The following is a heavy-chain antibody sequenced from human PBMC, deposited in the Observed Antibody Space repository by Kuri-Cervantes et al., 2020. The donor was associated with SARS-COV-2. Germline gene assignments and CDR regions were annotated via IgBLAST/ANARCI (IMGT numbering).Heavy chain of an antibody. D-gene: IGHD2-2*02. CDR1: GFTFSSYA. CDR3: TRPTSCSSTSCYKDY. Sequence: GESLKISCAASGFTFSSYAMSWVRQASGKGLEWVGRIRSKANSYATAYAASVKGRFTISRDDSKNTAYLQMNSLKTEDTAVYYCTRPTSCSSTSCYKDYWGQGTLVTVSS. CDR2: IRSKANSYAT. V-gene: IGHV3-73*01. J-gene: IGHJ4*02.